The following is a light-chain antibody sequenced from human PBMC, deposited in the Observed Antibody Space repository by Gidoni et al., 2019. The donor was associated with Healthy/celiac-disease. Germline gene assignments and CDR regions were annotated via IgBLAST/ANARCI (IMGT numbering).Light chain of an antibody. V-gene: IGKV1-33*01. CDR1: QDISNY. CDR3: QQYYNPPPVT. J-gene: IGKJ5*01. CDR2: DAS. Sequence: DIQMTQSPSSLSASVGDRVTITCQASQDISNYLNWYQQKPGKAPKLLIYDASNLETGVPSRFSGSGSGTDFTFTISSLQPEDIATYYCQQYYNPPPVTFGQGTRLEIK.